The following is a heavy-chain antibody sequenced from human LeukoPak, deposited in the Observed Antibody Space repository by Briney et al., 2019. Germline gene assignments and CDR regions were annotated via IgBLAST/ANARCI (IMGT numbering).Heavy chain of an antibody. Sequence: GGSLRLSCAASGFTFGSYWMHWVRQAPGKGLVWVSRINTDGSSTSYADSVKGRFTISRDNAKNTLYLQMNSLRAEDTAVYYCARMDRWTYYDFWSGKEGFDYWGQGTLVTVSS. CDR1: GFTFGSYW. CDR2: INTDGSST. V-gene: IGHV3-74*01. D-gene: IGHD3-3*01. J-gene: IGHJ4*02. CDR3: ARMDRWTYYDFWSGKEGFDY.